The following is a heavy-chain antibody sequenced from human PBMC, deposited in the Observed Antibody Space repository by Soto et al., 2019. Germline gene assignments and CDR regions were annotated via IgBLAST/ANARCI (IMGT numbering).Heavy chain of an antibody. CDR1: GFTLTHYW. Sequence: EVQLLESGGGLVQPGGSLRLSCAASGFTLTHYWIGWVRQVPGKGMEWVANINQDGSQTEYADSVNGRFTISRDNANNLVFVQMNSLGAEDTAVYFCARDRPRGYFDYWGQVTLETVSS. CDR2: INQDGSQT. J-gene: IGHJ4*02. CDR3: ARDRPRGYFDY. V-gene: IGHV3-7*01.